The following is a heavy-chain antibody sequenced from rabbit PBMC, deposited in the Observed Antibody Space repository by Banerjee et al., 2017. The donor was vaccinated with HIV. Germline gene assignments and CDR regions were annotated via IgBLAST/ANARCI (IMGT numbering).Heavy chain of an antibody. CDR2: ITAGSSGST. CDR1: GFSFSSSDY. J-gene: IGHJ4*01. V-gene: IGHV1S40*01. Sequence: QQLVESGGGLVKPGASLTLTCTASGFSFSSSDYMCWVRPAPGKGLEWIACITAGSSGSTYYERKVNGKFTISKTSSTPVTLTMTSLTDADTSTDFCGRDRGVGYDLNLWGQCTLVTVS. D-gene: IGHD6-1*01. CDR3: GRDRGVGYDLNL.